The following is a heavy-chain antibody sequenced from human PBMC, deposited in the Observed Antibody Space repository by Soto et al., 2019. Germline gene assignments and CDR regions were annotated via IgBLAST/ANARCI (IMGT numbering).Heavy chain of an antibody. CDR1: GGSISSYY. J-gene: IGHJ6*02. V-gene: IGHV4-59*08. D-gene: IGHD3-10*01. Sequence: SETLSLTCTVSGGSISSYYWSWIRQPPGKGLEWIGYIYYSGSTYYNPSLKSRVTISVDTSKNQFSLKLSSVTAADTAVYYCARHGDYYGSGSLFYYYYGMDVWGQGTTVTVSS. CDR2: IYYSGST. CDR3: ARHGDYYGSGSLFYYYYGMDV.